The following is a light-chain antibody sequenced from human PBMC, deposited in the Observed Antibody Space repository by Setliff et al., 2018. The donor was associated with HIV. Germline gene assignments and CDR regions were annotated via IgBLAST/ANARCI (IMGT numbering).Light chain of an antibody. Sequence: QSALTQPASVSGFPGQSITISCTGTSSDIAIYNFVSWYQHHPGKAPKLIIYDVSNRPSGVSNRFSGSKSGNTASLTISGLQAEDEADYYCSSYTSSSTLVFGTGTKVTVL. CDR1: SSDIAIYNF. J-gene: IGLJ1*01. CDR3: SSYTSSSTLV. CDR2: DVS. V-gene: IGLV2-14*03.